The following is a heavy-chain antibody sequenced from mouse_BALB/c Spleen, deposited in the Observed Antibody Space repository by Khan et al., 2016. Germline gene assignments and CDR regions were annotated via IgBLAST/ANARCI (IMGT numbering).Heavy chain of an antibody. Sequence: EVQLQESGPGLVKPSQSLSLTCTVTGYSITSDYAWNWIRQFPGDKLEWMAYINYSGGTSYNPSLKSRISITRDTSKNQFFLQLNSVTAEDTATYYCARDYYGSSFVDYWGQGTLVTVSA. CDR2: INYSGGT. V-gene: IGHV3-2*02. J-gene: IGHJ3*01. D-gene: IGHD1-1*01. CDR3: ARDYYGSSFVDY. CDR1: GYSITSDYA.